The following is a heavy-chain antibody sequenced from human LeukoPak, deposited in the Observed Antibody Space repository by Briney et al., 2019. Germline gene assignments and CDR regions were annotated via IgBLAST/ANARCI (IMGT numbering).Heavy chain of an antibody. CDR2: IASETYGGTA. J-gene: IGHJ4*02. V-gene: IGHV3-49*04. Sequence: CLRLSCTASGFTFGDYAMTWVRQAPGKGPEWVGFIASETYGGTAEYAASVKGRFTISRDDSKSIAYLQMNSQKTEDTAVYYCTRDQTPYYWGQGTLVTVSS. CDR1: GFTFGDYA. CDR3: TRDQTPYY.